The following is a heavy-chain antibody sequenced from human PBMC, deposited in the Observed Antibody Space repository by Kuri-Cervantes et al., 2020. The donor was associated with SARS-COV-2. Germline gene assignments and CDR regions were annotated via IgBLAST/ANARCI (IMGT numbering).Heavy chain of an antibody. Sequence: KVSCKASGYSFNIYWIAGVRQMPGKGLEWMGIIYPGDSETTYSPSFQGQVTISADKSIRTAYLQMNSLRAEDTAVYYCATLPWIVVVPAASLIGDYWGQGTLVTVSS. D-gene: IGHD2-2*01. V-gene: IGHV5-51*01. CDR2: IYPGDSET. CDR1: GYSFNIYW. CDR3: ATLPWIVVVPAASLIGDY. J-gene: IGHJ4*02.